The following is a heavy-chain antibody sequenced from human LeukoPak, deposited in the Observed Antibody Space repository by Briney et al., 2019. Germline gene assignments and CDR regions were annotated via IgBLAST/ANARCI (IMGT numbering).Heavy chain of an antibody. Sequence: ASVKVSCKASGYTFTSYDINWVRQATGQGLEWMGWMNPNSGNTGYAQKFQGRVTMTRNTSISTAYMELSSLRSEDTAVYCCARGPEYCSSTSCSNNWFDPWGQGTLVTVSS. V-gene: IGHV1-8*02. CDR2: MNPNSGNT. J-gene: IGHJ5*02. D-gene: IGHD2-2*01. CDR1: GYTFTSYD. CDR3: ARGPEYCSSTSCSNNWFDP.